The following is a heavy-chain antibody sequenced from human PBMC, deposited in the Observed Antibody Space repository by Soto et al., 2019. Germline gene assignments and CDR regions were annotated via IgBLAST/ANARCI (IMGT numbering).Heavy chain of an antibody. CDR1: GFTFSTYA. V-gene: IGHV3-23*01. Sequence: EVQLLESGGGLVQPGGSLRLSCAASGFTFSTYAMSWGRQAPGKGLEWVSTISGNGDGTYYADSVKGRFTISRDNPKNTLYLQTNSLRAEDTAVYYCAKESSGWYMGDFWGQGTLVTVSS. J-gene: IGHJ4*02. D-gene: IGHD6-19*01. CDR3: AKESSGWYMGDF. CDR2: ISGNGDGT.